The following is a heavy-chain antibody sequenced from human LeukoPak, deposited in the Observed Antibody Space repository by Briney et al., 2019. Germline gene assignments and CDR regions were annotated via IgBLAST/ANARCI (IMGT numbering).Heavy chain of an antibody. J-gene: IGHJ6*02. V-gene: IGHV4-59*08. Sequence: SETLSLTCTVSGGSMSGYYWNWIRQPPGKGLEWIGYMYYSGSTTYNPSLKTRVTISVDTSKKKFSLRLSSVTAADTAVYYCARSIVVAGYVSDYYYYGMDVWGQGTTVTVSS. CDR3: ARSIVVAGYVSDYYYYGMDV. CDR2: MYYSGST. CDR1: GGSMSGYY. D-gene: IGHD6-19*01.